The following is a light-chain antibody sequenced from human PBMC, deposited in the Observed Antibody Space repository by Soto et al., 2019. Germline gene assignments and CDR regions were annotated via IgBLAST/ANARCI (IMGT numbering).Light chain of an antibody. CDR1: QSLHSNGISY. CDR2: LGS. Sequence: LMVTQSPRSLSVTPGEPASMSCRASQSLHSNGISYLHWYLQKPGQSPQLLIYLGSTRASGVPDRFSGSGSGTDFTLTISRLEPEDFAMYYCQQYGSSRWTFAQGTKVDIK. CDR3: QQYGSSRWT. V-gene: IGKV2-28*01. J-gene: IGKJ1*01.